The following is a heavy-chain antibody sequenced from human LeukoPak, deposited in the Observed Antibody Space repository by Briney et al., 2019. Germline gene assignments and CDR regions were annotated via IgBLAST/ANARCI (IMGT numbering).Heavy chain of an antibody. Sequence: KTGGSLRLPCAVSGFTFSSFSMNWVRQAPGKGLEWVSSISSSSSYIYYADSVKGRFTISRDNAKNTLYLQMNNLRAEDTAVYYCSRDHYFKIYYWGQGTLVTVSS. CDR2: ISSSSSYI. CDR3: SRDHYFKIYY. D-gene: IGHD3-10*01. J-gene: IGHJ4*02. CDR1: GFTFSSFS. V-gene: IGHV3-21*01.